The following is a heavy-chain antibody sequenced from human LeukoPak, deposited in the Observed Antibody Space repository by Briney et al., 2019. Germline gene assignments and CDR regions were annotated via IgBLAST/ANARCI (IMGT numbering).Heavy chain of an antibody. V-gene: IGHV3-30*18. CDR1: GFTFSSYW. CDR2: ISYDGSNK. D-gene: IGHD4-11*01. CDR3: AKDLAYSNYDLKYGMDV. Sequence: PGGSLRLSCAASGFTFSSYWMHWVRQAPGKGLEWVAVISYDGSNKYYADSVKGRFTISRDNSKNTLYLQMNSLRAEDTAVYYCAKDLAYSNYDLKYGMDVWGQGTTVTVSS. J-gene: IGHJ6*02.